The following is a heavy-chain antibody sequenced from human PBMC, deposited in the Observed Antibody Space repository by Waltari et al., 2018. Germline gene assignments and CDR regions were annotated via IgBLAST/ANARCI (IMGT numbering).Heavy chain of an antibody. D-gene: IGHD1-1*01. CDR1: AFTFSSYA. CDR3: ARGSGYFFDY. Sequence: EVQLLASGGGLVQPGGSLRLSCAASAFTFSSYAMSLVRTAPGKGLEWVATVGSGGSTYYADSVKGRFTISKDSPQNTLYLQMSSLRAEDTAVYYCARGSGYFFDYWGQGTLVTVSS. V-gene: IGHV3-23*01. J-gene: IGHJ4*02. CDR2: VGSGGST.